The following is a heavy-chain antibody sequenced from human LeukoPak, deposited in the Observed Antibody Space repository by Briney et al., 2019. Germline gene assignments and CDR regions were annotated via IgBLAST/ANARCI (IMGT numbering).Heavy chain of an antibody. CDR3: ARGRKYYGSGSYYPLDY. D-gene: IGHD3-10*01. CDR1: GGSISSYY. Sequence: SETLSLTCTVSGGSISSYYWSWIRQPPGKGLEWIGYIYYSGSTNYNPSLKSRVTISVDTSKNQFSLKLSPVTAADTAVYYCARGRKYYGSGSYYPLDYWGQGTLVTVSS. V-gene: IGHV4-59*01. CDR2: IYYSGST. J-gene: IGHJ4*02.